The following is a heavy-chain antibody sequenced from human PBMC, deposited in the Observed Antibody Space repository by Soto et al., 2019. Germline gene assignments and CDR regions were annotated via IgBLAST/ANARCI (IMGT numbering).Heavy chain of an antibody. CDR2: ISYDGSNK. V-gene: IGHV3-30*18. Sequence: QVQLVESGGGVVQPGRSLRLSCAASGFTFSSYGMHWVRQAPGKGLEWVAVISYDGSNKYYADSVKGRFTISRDNSKNTLYLQMNSLRAEDTAVYYCAKDISPYYDFWSGYPTWGQGTLVTVSS. CDR1: GFTFSSYG. CDR3: AKDISPYYDFWSGYPT. D-gene: IGHD3-3*01. J-gene: IGHJ5*02.